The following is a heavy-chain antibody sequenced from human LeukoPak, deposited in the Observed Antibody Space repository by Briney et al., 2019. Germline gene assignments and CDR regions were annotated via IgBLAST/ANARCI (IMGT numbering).Heavy chain of an antibody. V-gene: IGHV1-24*01. Sequence: ASVKVSCKASGYTFTSYGISWVRQAPGQGLEWMGGFDPEDGETIYAQKFQGRVTMTEDTSTDTAYMELSSLRSEDTAVYYCATDIQSGVWGQGTLVTVSS. D-gene: IGHD1-26*01. CDR1: GYTFTSYG. CDR3: ATDIQSGV. CDR2: FDPEDGET. J-gene: IGHJ4*02.